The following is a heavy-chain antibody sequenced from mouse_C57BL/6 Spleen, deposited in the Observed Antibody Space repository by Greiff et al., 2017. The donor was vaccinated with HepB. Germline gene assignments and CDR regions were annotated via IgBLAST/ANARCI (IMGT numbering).Heavy chain of an antibody. CDR2: IDPETGGT. CDR3: PITTVVGYYFDY. J-gene: IGHJ2*01. D-gene: IGHD1-1*01. CDR1: GYTFTDYE. V-gene: IGHV1-15*01. Sequence: VKLQESGAELVRPGASVTLSCKASGYTFTDYEMHWVKQTPVHGLEWIGAIDPETGGTAYNQKFKGKAILTADKSSSTAYMELRSLTSEDSAVYYCPITTVVGYYFDYWGQGTTLTVSS.